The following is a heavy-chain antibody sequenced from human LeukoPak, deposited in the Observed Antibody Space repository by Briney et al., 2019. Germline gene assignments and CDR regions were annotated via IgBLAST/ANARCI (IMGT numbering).Heavy chain of an antibody. Sequence: SETLSLTCTVSGGSISSYYWSWIRQPPGKELEWIGYMYNSGSTNYNPSLKSRVTISVDTSKNQFSLRLTSVTAADTAVYYCAREGYSDYYYYMDVWGKGTTVTVSS. D-gene: IGHD4-11*01. CDR2: MYNSGST. CDR1: GGSISSYY. J-gene: IGHJ6*03. V-gene: IGHV4-59*01. CDR3: AREGYSDYYYYMDV.